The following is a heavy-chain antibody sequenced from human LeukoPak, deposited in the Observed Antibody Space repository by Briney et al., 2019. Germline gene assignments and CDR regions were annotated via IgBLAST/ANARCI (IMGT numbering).Heavy chain of an antibody. CDR2: IYYSGST. V-gene: IGHV4-59*01. CDR1: GGSISSYY. D-gene: IGHD2-8*01. CDR3: ARLQDIVLMVYAN. Sequence: PSETLSLTCTVSGGSISSYYWSWIRQPPGKGLEWIEYIYYSGSTNYNPSLKSRVTISVDTSKNQFSLKLSSVTAADTAVYYCARLQDIVLMVYANWGQGTLVTVSS. J-gene: IGHJ4*02.